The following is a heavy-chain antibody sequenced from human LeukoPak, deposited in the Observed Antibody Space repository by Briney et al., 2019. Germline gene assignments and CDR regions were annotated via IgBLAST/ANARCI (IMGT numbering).Heavy chain of an antibody. V-gene: IGHV4-39*07. Sequence: PSETLSLTCTVSGGSISSSNYYWGWIRQPPGKGLECIGSVYYSGNTYYNPSLKSRVTISVDTSKNQFSLKLSSVTAADTAVYYCARAVTSSSSWYKWVNWFDPWGQGTLVTVSS. D-gene: IGHD6-13*01. J-gene: IGHJ5*02. CDR1: GGSISSSNYY. CDR3: ARAVTSSSSWYKWVNWFDP. CDR2: VYYSGNT.